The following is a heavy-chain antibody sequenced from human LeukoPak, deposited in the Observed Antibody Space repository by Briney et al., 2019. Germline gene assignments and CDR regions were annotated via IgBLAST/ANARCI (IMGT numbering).Heavy chain of an antibody. Sequence: GGSLRLSCAASGFTFSDYYMSWIRQAPGKGLEWVSSISSSSSYIYYADSVKGRFTISRDNSKNTLYLQMNSLRAEDTAVYYCARVLDWYYYDSSGYYPFDYWGQGTLVTVSS. CDR2: ISSSSSYI. D-gene: IGHD3-22*01. CDR3: ARVLDWYYYDSSGYYPFDY. J-gene: IGHJ4*02. CDR1: GFTFSDYY. V-gene: IGHV3-11*06.